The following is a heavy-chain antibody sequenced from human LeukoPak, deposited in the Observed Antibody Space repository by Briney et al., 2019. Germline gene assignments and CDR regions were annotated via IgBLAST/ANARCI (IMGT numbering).Heavy chain of an antibody. Sequence: PGGSLRLSCAASGFTFSSYSMNWVRQAPGKGLEWVSSISSSSSYIYYADSVKGRFTISRDNAKNSLYLQMNSLRAEDTAVYYCAREDCSGGSCYGSFDYWGQGTLVTVSS. CDR2: ISSSSSYI. J-gene: IGHJ4*02. D-gene: IGHD2-15*01. CDR3: AREDCSGGSCYGSFDY. V-gene: IGHV3-21*01. CDR1: GFTFSSYS.